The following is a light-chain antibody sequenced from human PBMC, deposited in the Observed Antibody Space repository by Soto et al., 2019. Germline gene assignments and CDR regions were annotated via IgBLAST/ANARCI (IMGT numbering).Light chain of an antibody. Sequence: QSALTQPRSVSGSPGQSVTISCTGTSSDVGGYNDVSWYQQHPGKAPKLMIYDVSKRPSGVPDRFSGSKSGNTASLTISGLQAEDEADYYCCSYAGSYTYVVFGGGTKVTVL. CDR2: DVS. CDR1: SSDVGGYND. CDR3: CSYAGSYTYVV. J-gene: IGLJ2*01. V-gene: IGLV2-11*01.